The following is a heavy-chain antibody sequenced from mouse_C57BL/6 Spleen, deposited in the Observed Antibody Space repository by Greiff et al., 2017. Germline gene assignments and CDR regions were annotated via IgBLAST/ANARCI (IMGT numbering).Heavy chain of an antibody. CDR1: GYSITSGYY. D-gene: IGHD2-5*01. J-gene: IGHJ1*03. CDR3: ARDYYSNPHWYFDV. V-gene: IGHV3-6*01. CDR2: ISYDGSN. Sequence: EVQLQESGPGLVKPSQSLSLTCSVTGYSITSGYYWNWIRQFPGNKLEWMGYISYDGSNNYNPSLKNRISITRDTSKNQFFLKLNSVTTEDTATYYCARDYYSNPHWYFDVWGTGTTVTVSS.